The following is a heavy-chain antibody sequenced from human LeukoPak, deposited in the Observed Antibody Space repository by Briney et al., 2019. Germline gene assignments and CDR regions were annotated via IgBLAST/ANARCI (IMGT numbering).Heavy chain of an antibody. J-gene: IGHJ4*02. CDR1: GGSFSDYS. CDR3: AREPTSGREPTSGRPLDY. D-gene: IGHD5-12*01. CDR2: IYYSGST. Sequence: SETLSLTCAVYGGSFSDYSWSWIRQPPGKGLEWIGYIYYSGSTYYNPSLKSRVTISVDTSKNHFSLNLTSVTAADTAVYYCAREPTSGREPTSGRPLDYWGQGTLVTVSS. V-gene: IGHV4-34*11.